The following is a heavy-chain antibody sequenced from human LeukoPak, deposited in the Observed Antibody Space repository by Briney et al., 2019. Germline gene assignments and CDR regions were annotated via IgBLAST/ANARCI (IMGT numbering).Heavy chain of an antibody. Sequence: PGGSLRLSCAASGFTFNRCWMHWVRQAPGKGLVWVSRINSDGSSTSYADSVKGRFTISRDNAKNTLSLQMNSLRAEDTAVYYCARGSDFGDYWGQGTLVTVSS. CDR2: INSDGSST. V-gene: IGHV3-74*01. CDR3: ARGSDFGDY. D-gene: IGHD4-17*01. CDR1: GFTFNRCW. J-gene: IGHJ4*02.